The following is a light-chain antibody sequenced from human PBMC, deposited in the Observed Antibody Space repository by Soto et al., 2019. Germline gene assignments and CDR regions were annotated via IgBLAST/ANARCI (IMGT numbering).Light chain of an antibody. CDR1: QSVSSS. CDR2: DTS. CDR3: QQRISWPDT. J-gene: IGKJ2*01. Sequence: EIVLTQSPATLSLSPGERATLSCRASQSVSSSLAWYQQKPGQAPRLLIYDTSNRAAGIPARFSGSGSGTDFTLTFSSLEPEDFTVYYGQQRISWPDTFGQGTKLEIK. V-gene: IGKV3-11*01.